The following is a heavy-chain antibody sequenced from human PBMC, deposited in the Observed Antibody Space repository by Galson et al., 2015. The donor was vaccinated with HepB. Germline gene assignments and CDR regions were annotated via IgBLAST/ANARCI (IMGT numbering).Heavy chain of an antibody. CDR3: AKDSRSASATNWFDP. D-gene: IGHD1-26*01. CDR1: GFTLSSFA. Sequence: SLRLSCAASGFTLSSFAMNWVRQAPGKGLEWVSSISGNDGSTYYAVSVKGRFTISRDNFKNTLHLQMNSLRAEDTAIYYCAKDSRSASATNWFDPWGQGTLVTVSS. J-gene: IGHJ5*02. CDR2: ISGNDGST. V-gene: IGHV3-23*01.